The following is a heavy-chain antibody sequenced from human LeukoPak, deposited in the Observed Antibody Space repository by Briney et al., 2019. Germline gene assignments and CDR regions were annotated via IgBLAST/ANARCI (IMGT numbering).Heavy chain of an antibody. J-gene: IGHJ6*03. CDR1: GFTFDDYG. CDR3: ARDRGSGFLEWRYYYYYMDV. CDR2: INWNGGST. D-gene: IGHD3-3*01. V-gene: IGHV3-20*04. Sequence: GGSLRLSCAASGFTFDDYGMSWVRQAPGKGLEWVSGINWNGGSTGYADSVKGRFTISRDNAKNSLYLQMNSLRAEDTALYYCARDRGSGFLEWRYYYYYMDVWGKGTTVTVSS.